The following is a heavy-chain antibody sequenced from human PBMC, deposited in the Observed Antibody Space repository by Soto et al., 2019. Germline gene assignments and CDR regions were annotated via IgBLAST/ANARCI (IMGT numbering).Heavy chain of an antibody. CDR2: IYWNDDK. CDR1: GFSLSTSGVG. CDR3: AHRYIGYSYGPFDY. V-gene: IGHV2-5*01. J-gene: IGHJ4*02. D-gene: IGHD5-18*01. Sequence: SGPTLVKPTQTLTLTCTFSGFSLSTSGVGVGWIRQPPGKALEWLALIYWNDDKRYSPSLKSRLTITKDTSKNQVVLTMTNMDPVDTATYYCAHRYIGYSYGPFDYWGQGTLVTVSS.